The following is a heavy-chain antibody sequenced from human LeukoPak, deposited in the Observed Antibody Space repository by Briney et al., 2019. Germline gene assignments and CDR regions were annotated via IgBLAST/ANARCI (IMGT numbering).Heavy chain of an antibody. CDR2: IWYDGSNK. CDR1: GFTFSSYG. V-gene: IGHV3-33*01. D-gene: IGHD3-10*01. Sequence: GGSLRLSCAASGFTFSSYGMHWVRQAPGKGLEWVAVIWYDGSNKYYADSVKGRFTISRDNSKNTLYLQMNSLRAEDTAVYYCARDDEELLWFGEHYGMDVWGQGTTVTVSS. J-gene: IGHJ6*02. CDR3: ARDDEELLWFGEHYGMDV.